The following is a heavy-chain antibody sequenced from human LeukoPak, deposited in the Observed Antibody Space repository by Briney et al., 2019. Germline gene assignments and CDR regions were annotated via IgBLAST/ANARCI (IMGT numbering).Heavy chain of an antibody. CDR2: TWYHGNNK. D-gene: IGHD6-6*01. CDR3: ARDLVSSSSSRDYYYAVDV. J-gene: IGHJ6*02. Sequence: GRSLRLSCAASGFTFSSYAMHWVRQAPGKGLEWVSGTWYHGNNKYYADSVKGRFTISRDNSKNTLYLQMNSLRAEDTAVYYCARDLVSSSSSRDYYYAVDVWGQGTTVTVSS. CDR1: GFTFSSYA. V-gene: IGHV3-33*08.